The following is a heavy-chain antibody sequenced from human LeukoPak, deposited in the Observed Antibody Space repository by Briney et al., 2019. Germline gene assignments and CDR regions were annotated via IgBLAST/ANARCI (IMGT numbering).Heavy chain of an antibody. CDR2: ISPGNFDT. V-gene: IGHV5-51*01. D-gene: IGHD2/OR15-2a*01. Sequence: GESLKISCKGSGYSFTSYWIGWVRQMPGKGLEWMVIISPGNFDTRYSPSFQGQVTISADRSTSIVYLQWSSLKASDTAIYYCAANRNEYWGYGMDVWGQGTTVIVSS. J-gene: IGHJ6*02. CDR3: AANRNEYWGYGMDV. CDR1: GYSFTSYW.